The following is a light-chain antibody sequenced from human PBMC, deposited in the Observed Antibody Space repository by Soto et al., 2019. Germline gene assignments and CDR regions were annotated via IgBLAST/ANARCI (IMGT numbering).Light chain of an antibody. Sequence: DIRMTQSPSSLSASVGDRVTITCRASQSISSYLNWYQQKPGKAPNLLIYGASKLQSGVPLRFSGSGSGTDFTLTISSLEYEDSATDYCQQSYSLPYTFGQGTKLQIK. J-gene: IGKJ2*01. V-gene: IGKV1-39*01. CDR3: QQSYSLPYT. CDR2: GAS. CDR1: QSISSY.